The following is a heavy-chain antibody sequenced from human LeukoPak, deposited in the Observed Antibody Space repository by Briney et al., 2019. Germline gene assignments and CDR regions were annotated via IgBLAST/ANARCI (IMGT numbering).Heavy chain of an antibody. Sequence: GRSLRLSGAASGFTVSSNYMSWDRQAPGKGLEGVSVIYSGGSTYYADSVKGRFTISRDNSKNTLYLQMNGLRAEDTAVYYCASQLLVYAFDIWGQGTMVTASS. CDR3: ASQLLVYAFDI. D-gene: IGHD2-2*01. V-gene: IGHV3-53*01. CDR2: IYSGGST. CDR1: GFTVSSNY. J-gene: IGHJ3*02.